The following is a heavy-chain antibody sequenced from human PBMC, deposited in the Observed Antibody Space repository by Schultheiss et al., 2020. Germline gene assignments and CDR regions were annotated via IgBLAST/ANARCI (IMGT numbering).Heavy chain of an antibody. CDR1: GFTFSDHY. CDR2: ISGSGGST. D-gene: IGHD2-15*01. J-gene: IGHJ6*02. Sequence: GGSLRLSCAASGFTFSDHYMDWVRQAPGKGLEWVSAISGSGGSTYYADSVKGRFTISRDNSKNTLYLQMNSLRAEDTAVYYCAKGGYCSGGSCHYYYYYGMDVWGQGTTVTVSS. CDR3: AKGGYCSGGSCHYYYYYGMDV. V-gene: IGHV3-23*01.